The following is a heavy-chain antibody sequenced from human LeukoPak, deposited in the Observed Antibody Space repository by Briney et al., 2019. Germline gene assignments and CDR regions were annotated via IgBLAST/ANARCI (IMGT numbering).Heavy chain of an antibody. CDR1: GFIFSGSA. J-gene: IGHJ1*01. Sequence: KPGGSLTLSCAASGFIFSGSAMNWVRRAPGKGLGCVSSINGVSSHIYYADSVKGRFTIYRDNAKNSLYLQMNSLRADDTALYYCTRDPAHYLRNGFYESWGQGTLVTVSS. V-gene: IGHV3-21*06. D-gene: IGHD5/OR15-5a*01. CDR3: TRDPAHYLRNGFYES. CDR2: INGVSSHI.